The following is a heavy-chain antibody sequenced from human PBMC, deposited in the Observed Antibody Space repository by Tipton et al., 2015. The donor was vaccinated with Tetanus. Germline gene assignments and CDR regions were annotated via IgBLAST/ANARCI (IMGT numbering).Heavy chain of an antibody. CDR1: GDSVSSTNAG. CDR3: ARGGNWNYDRYWFDP. D-gene: IGHD1-7*01. J-gene: IGHJ5*02. V-gene: IGHV6-1*01. Sequence: GLVKPSQTLSLTCVISGDSVSSTNAGWNWIRQSPSRGLEWLGRTYYRSSWYTDYAGSVKRRITIIPDTSNNRFFLQLNSVTPDDAAVYYCARGGNWNYDRYWFDPWGQGILVTVSS. CDR2: TYYRSSWYT.